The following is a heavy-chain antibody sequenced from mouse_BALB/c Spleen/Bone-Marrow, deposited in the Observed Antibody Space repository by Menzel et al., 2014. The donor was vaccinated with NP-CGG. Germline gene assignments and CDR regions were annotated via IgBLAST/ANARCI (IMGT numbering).Heavy chain of an antibody. CDR2: INPGSGGT. CDR3: ARGDYRSYYFDY. CDR1: GYAFTNYL. V-gene: IGHV1-54*03. J-gene: IGHJ2*01. D-gene: IGHD2-14*01. Sequence: LVESGAELVRPGTSVKVSCKASGYAFTNYLIEWVKQRPGQGLEWIGVINPGSGGTNYNEKFKGKATLTADKSSSTAYMQLSSLTSDDSAVYFCARGDYRSYYFDYWGQGTTPTVSS.